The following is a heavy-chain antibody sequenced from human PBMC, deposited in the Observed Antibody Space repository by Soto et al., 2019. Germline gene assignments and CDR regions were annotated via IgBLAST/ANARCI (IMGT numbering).Heavy chain of an antibody. J-gene: IGHJ6*02. D-gene: IGHD3-10*01. CDR1: GYTFTSYG. CDR2: ISAYNGNT. V-gene: IGHV1-18*01. CDR3: ASYYYGSGSYYSYYGMDV. Sequence: QVQLVQSGAEVKKPGASVKVSCKASGYTFTSYGISWVRQAPGQGLEWMGWISAYNGNTNYAQKLQGRVTMTTDTSMSTAYMELRSLRSDDTAVYYCASYYYGSGSYYSYYGMDVWGQGTTVTVSS.